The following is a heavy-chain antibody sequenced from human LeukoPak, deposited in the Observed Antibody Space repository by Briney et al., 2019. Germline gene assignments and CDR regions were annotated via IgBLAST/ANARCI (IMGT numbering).Heavy chain of an antibody. Sequence: HSGGSLRLSCAASGFTFSSYWMSWVRQAPEKGLEWVANIKQDGSEKYYVDSVKGRFTISRDNAKNSLYLQMNSLRAEDTAVYYCARDEGDLDTAMLYYRDYYWGQGTLVTVSS. V-gene: IGHV3-7*01. D-gene: IGHD5-18*01. CDR2: IKQDGSEK. J-gene: IGHJ4*02. CDR3: ARDEGDLDTAMLYYRDYY. CDR1: GFTFSSYW.